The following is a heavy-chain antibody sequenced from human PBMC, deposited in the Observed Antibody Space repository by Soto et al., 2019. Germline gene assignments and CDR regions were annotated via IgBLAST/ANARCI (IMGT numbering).Heavy chain of an antibody. CDR1: GFTFSSYA. D-gene: IGHD5-18*01. CDR3: ARDRGYSYGLNWFDP. J-gene: IGHJ5*02. Sequence: QVQLVESGGGVVQPGRSLRLSCAAGGFTFSSYAIHWVRQAPGKGLEWVAVISYDGSNKYYADSVKGRFTISRDNSKNTLYLQMNSLRAEDTDVYYCARDRGYSYGLNWFDPWGQGTLVTVSS. V-gene: IGHV3-30-3*01. CDR2: ISYDGSNK.